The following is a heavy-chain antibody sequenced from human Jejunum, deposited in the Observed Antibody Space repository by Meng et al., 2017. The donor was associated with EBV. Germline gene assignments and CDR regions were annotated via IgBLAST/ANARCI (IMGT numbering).Heavy chain of an antibody. D-gene: IGHD5-24*01. J-gene: IGHJ4*02. Sequence: QGRRQESAPGLVKPSGTLSPTCAVSGGSISTDNWWSGVRQPPGKGLEYIGEIHHSGSTKYNPSLKSRVTISVDKSNNHFSLKLSSVTAADTAVYYCARDRGVEDYWGQGTLVTVSS. CDR2: IHHSGST. CDR3: ARDRGVEDY. CDR1: GGSISTDNW. V-gene: IGHV4-4*02.